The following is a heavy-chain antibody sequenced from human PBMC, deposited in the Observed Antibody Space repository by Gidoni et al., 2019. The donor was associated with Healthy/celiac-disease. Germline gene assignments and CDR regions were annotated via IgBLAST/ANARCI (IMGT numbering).Heavy chain of an antibody. CDR1: GGSISSGEYY. CDR2: IYYSGST. CDR3: AREAPMGSWWELHDDVFDI. D-gene: IGHD2-15*01. V-gene: IGHV4-30-4*01. J-gene: IGHJ3*02. Sequence: QVQLQESGPGLVKPSQTLSHTCTVSGGSISSGEYYWSWIRQPPGKGLEWIGYIYYSGSTYYNPSLKSRVTISVDTSKDQFSLKLSSVTAADTAVYYCAREAPMGSWWELHDDVFDIWGQGTMVTVSS.